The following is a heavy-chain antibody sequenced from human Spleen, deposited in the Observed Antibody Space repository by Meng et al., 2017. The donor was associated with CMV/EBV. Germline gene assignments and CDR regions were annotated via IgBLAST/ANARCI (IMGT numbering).Heavy chain of an antibody. Sequence: GGSLRLSCAASGFTFSSYAMSWVRQAPGKGLEWVSYISGSGNRFDYADSVKGRFIISRDNARDTLYLQMNSLRAEDTAIYFCARYDYWMGLENWGQGTLVTVSS. J-gene: IGHJ4*02. CDR1: GFTFSSYA. V-gene: IGHV3-48*03. D-gene: IGHD3-3*01. CDR2: ISGSGNRF. CDR3: ARYDYWMGLEN.